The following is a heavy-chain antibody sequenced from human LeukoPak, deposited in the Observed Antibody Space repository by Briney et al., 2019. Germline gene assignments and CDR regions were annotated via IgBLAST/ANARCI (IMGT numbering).Heavy chain of an antibody. V-gene: IGHV1-2*02. Sequence: ASVKVSCKASGYTFIGHYMHWVRQAPGQGLEWMGWINPNSGGTKSAQKFQGRVTMTRDTSISTAYMELSRLRSDDTAVYYCARGNIVVEPVATIDYWGQGTLVTVSS. J-gene: IGHJ4*02. CDR3: ARGNIVVEPVATIDY. D-gene: IGHD2-2*01. CDR2: INPNSGGT. CDR1: GYTFIGHY.